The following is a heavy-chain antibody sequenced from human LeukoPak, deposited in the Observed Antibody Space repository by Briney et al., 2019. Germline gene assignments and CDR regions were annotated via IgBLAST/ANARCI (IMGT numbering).Heavy chain of an antibody. CDR3: ARGGLRFLDP. CDR1: GGSFSGYY. J-gene: IGHJ5*02. Sequence: PSETLSLTCAVYGGSFSGYYWSWIRQPPGKGLEWIGEINHSGSTNYNPSLKSRVTISVDTSKNQFSLKLSSVTAADTAVYYCARGGLRFLDPWGQGTLVTVSS. V-gene: IGHV4-34*01. CDR2: INHSGST. D-gene: IGHD3-3*01.